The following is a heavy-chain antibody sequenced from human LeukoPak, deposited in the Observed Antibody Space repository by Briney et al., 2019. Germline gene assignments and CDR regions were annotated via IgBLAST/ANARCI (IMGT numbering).Heavy chain of an antibody. Sequence: TGGSLRLSCAASGFTFSSYWMSWVRQAPGKGLEWVANMKQDGSEKYYVDSVKGRFTISRDNAKNSLYLQMNSLRAEDTAVYYCARGKPYPKYSGSYRAFDYWGQGTLVTVSS. V-gene: IGHV3-7*01. D-gene: IGHD1-26*01. CDR2: MKQDGSEK. J-gene: IGHJ4*02. CDR3: ARGKPYPKYSGSYRAFDY. CDR1: GFTFSSYW.